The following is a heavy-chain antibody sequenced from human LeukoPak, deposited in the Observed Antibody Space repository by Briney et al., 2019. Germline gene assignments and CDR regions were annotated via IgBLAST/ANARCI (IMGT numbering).Heavy chain of an antibody. J-gene: IGHJ4*02. V-gene: IGHV3-7*04. D-gene: IGHD5-18*01. CDR3: ARGDTAPGY. Sequence: PGGSLRLSCAASGFTFSSYAMSWVRQAPGKGLEWVANIKQDGSEKHYVDSVKGRFTISRDNAKNSLYLQMNSLRAEDTAVYYCARGDTAPGYWGQGTLVTVSS. CDR1: GFTFSSYA. CDR2: IKQDGSEK.